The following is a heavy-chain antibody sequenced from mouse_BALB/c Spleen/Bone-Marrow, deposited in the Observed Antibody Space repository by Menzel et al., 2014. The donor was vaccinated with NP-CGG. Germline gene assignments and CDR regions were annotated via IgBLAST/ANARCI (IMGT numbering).Heavy chain of an antibody. Sequence: VQLQQSGAELAKPGASVKLSCTASGFNIKDTYLHWVKQRPEQGLEWIGRIDPANGNTEYDPKFQGKATITADTSSNTAYLRLSSLTSEDTAVYYCARRGDIYYGSSAWFAYWGQGTLVTVSA. J-gene: IGHJ3*01. CDR3: ARRGDIYYGSSAWFAY. CDR2: IDPANGNT. CDR1: GFNIKDTY. D-gene: IGHD1-1*01. V-gene: IGHV14-3*02.